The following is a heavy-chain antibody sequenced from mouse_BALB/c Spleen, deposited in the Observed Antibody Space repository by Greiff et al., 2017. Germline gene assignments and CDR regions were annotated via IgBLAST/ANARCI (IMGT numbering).Heavy chain of an antibody. V-gene: IGHV1-5*01. CDR1: GYTFTSYW. CDR3: TRVTTVVVPC. CDR2: IYPGNSDT. J-gene: IGHJ2*01. D-gene: IGHD1-1*01. Sequence: VQLQQSGTVLARPGASVKMSCKASGYTFTSYWMHWVKQRPGQGLEWIGAIYPGNSDTSYNQKFKGKAKLTAVTSTSTAYMELSSLTNEDSAVYYCTRVTTVVVPCWGQGTTLTVSS.